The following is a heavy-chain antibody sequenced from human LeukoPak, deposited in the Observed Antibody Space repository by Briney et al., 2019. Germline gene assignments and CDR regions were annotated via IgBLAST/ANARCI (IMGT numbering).Heavy chain of an antibody. J-gene: IGHJ6*03. CDR1: GFTFSRYW. D-gene: IGHD1-14*01. CDR2: INSDGSST. Sequence: GGSLRLSCAASGFTFSRYWMHWVRQAPGKGLVWVSRINSDGSSTIYADSVKGRFTISRDNAKNTLYLQMNSLRAEDTAVYYCARVSRGPYNYYYYIDVWGKGTTVTVCS. V-gene: IGHV3-74*01. CDR3: ARVSRGPYNYYYYIDV.